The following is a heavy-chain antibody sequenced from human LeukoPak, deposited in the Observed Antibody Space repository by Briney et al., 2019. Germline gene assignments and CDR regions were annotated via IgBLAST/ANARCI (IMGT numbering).Heavy chain of an antibody. Sequence: KPSETLSLTCAVYGGSFSGYYWSWIRQPPGKGLEWIGEINHSGSTNYNPSLKSRVTISVDTSKNQFSLKLSSVTAADTAVYYCARPAQQLVLFYFDYWGQGTLVTVSS. J-gene: IGHJ4*02. CDR3: ARPAQQLVLFYFDY. V-gene: IGHV4-34*01. D-gene: IGHD6-13*01. CDR1: GGSFSGYY. CDR2: INHSGST.